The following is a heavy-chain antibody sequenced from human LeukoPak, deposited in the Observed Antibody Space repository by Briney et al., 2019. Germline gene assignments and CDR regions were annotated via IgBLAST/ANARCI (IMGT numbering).Heavy chain of an antibody. CDR3: ARRDGAY. CDR1: GFTFGIYW. Sequence: GGSLRLSCAASGFTFGIYWMHWVRHVPGKGLVWVSRINSDGSSTTYADSVKGRFTISRDSSKNTLYLQMNSLTAEDTAVYYCARRDGAYWGQGTLVTVSS. J-gene: IGHJ4*02. D-gene: IGHD4-17*01. V-gene: IGHV3-74*01. CDR2: INSDGSST.